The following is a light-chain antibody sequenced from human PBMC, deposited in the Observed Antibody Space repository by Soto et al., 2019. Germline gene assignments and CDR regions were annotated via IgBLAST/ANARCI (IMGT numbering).Light chain of an antibody. CDR1: QSISSW. J-gene: IGKJ1*01. Sequence: DIQMTQSHSTLSTSVGDRVTITCRASQSISSWLAGYQQKPGKAPKLLIYKEPSLESGVPSRFSGSGSGTEFTITISSLQPDDFATYYCQQYNSYSTFGQGTKVEIK. CDR2: KEP. V-gene: IGKV1-5*03. CDR3: QQYNSYST.